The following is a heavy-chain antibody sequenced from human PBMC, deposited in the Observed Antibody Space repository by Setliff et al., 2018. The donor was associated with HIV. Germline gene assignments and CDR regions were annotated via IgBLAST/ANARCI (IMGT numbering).Heavy chain of an antibody. J-gene: IGHJ6*03. CDR3: ARARTPYYYDSSAYYFNYYYMDV. D-gene: IGHD3-22*01. CDR1: GHTFSNYD. Sequence: GASVKVSCKASGHTFSNYDVIWVRRATGQGPEWMGWMNPNSGGTGYAQKFQGRVIMTRDTSISTAYMELSSLTSADTAVYYCARARTPYYYDSSAYYFNYYYMDVWGKGTTVTVSS. V-gene: IGHV1-8*01. CDR2: MNPNSGGT.